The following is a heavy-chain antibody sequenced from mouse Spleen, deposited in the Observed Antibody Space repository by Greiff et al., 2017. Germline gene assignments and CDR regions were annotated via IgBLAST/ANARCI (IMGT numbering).Heavy chain of an antibody. D-gene: IGHD4-1*01. J-gene: IGHJ3*01. CDR1: GYAFTDYL. CDR3: ARWNWDAAWFAY. CDR2: INPGSGGT. Sequence: QVQLQQSGAELVRPGTSVKVSCKASGYAFTDYLIEWVKQRPGQGLEWIGVINPGSGGTNYNEKFKGKATLTADKSSSTAYMQLSSLTSEDSAVYFCARWNWDAAWFAYWGQGTLVTVSA. V-gene: IGHV1-54*01.